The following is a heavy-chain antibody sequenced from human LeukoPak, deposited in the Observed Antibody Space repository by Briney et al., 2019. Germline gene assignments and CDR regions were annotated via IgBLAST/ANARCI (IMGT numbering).Heavy chain of an antibody. V-gene: IGHV4-39*01. CDR3: ARLPRGNSGGKY. Sequence: SETLSLTCTVSGGSISSSSYYWGWIRQPPGKGLEWIGSIYYSGSTYYNPSLKSRVTISVDTSKNQFSLKLSSVTAADTAVYYCARLPRGNSGGKYWGQGTLVTVSS. J-gene: IGHJ4*02. CDR1: GGSISSSSYY. CDR2: IYYSGST. D-gene: IGHD2-15*01.